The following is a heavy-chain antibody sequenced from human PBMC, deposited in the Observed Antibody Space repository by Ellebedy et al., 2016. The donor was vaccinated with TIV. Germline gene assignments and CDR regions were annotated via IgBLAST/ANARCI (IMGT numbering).Heavy chain of an antibody. CDR3: ARGRGGSTGSDYFDY. CDR2: ISYDGSYK. D-gene: IGHD2-2*01. CDR1: GFTFRNYA. V-gene: IGHV3-30-3*01. J-gene: IGHJ4*02. Sequence: GESLKISCAASGFTFRNYAMSWVRQAPGKGLEWVAVISYDGSYKDNAASVKGRFTISRDNSKNTLHLQMNSLRGEDTAVYYCARGRGGSTGSDYFDYWGQGTLVTVSS.